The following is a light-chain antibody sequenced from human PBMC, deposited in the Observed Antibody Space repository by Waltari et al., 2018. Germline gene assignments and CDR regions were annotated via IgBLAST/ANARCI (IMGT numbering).Light chain of an antibody. CDR3: QQYNNWPPGRT. CDR2: GAS. Sequence: EILLTQSPATLSVSPGERATLSCRASQSVNSNLAWYQQKPGQAPRLLLYGASTRATGVPARFSGSGSGTDFTLTISSLQSEDFAVYYCQQYNNWPPGRTFGQGTKVEI. J-gene: IGKJ1*01. CDR1: QSVNSN. V-gene: IGKV3-15*01.